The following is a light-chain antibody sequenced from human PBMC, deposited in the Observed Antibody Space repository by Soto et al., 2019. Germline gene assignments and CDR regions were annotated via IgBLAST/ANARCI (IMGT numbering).Light chain of an antibody. J-gene: IGLJ3*02. CDR2: EVS. V-gene: IGLV2-14*01. Sequence: QSALTQPRSVSGSPGQSVTISCTGTSGDVGAYNYISWYQQHPGKAPKLMIYEVSNRPSGVSNRFSGSKSGNTASLTISGLQAEDEADYYCSSYTSSSTLRVFGGGTKLTVL. CDR3: SSYTSSSTLRV. CDR1: SGDVGAYNY.